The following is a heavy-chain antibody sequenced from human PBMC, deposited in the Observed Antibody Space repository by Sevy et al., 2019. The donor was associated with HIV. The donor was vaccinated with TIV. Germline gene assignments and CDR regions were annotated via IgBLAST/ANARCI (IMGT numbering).Heavy chain of an antibody. CDR1: GFTFSSFG. V-gene: IGHV3-48*01. J-gene: IGHJ4*02. D-gene: IGHD3-22*01. Sequence: GGSLRLSCAASGFTFSSFGMNWVRQAPGKGLELISYISHSTNTRLYAASVTGRFSISRDNARNSLYLQMNSLRAEDTAVYYCARESYFYDTTTFPENDYWGRGTLVTVSS. CDR3: ARESYFYDTTTFPENDY. CDR2: ISHSTNTR.